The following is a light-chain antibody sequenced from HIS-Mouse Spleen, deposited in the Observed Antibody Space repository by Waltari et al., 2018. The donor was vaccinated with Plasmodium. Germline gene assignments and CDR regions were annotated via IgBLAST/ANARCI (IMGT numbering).Light chain of an antibody. V-gene: IGKV3-15*01. CDR1: QSVSSN. CDR3: QQYNNWSFT. J-gene: IGKJ3*01. Sequence: EIVMTQSPATLSVSPGERATLSCRASQSVSSNLAWYKQTPGQAPRLLIYGASTRATGIPARFSGSGSGTEFTLTISSLQSEDFAVYYCQQYNNWSFTFGPGTKVDIK. CDR2: GAS.